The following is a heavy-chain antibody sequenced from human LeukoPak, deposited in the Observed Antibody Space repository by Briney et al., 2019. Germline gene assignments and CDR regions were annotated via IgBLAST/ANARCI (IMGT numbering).Heavy chain of an antibody. D-gene: IGHD5-24*01. CDR3: ARTPDVTRWLQPFDY. CDR2: IYYSGST. V-gene: IGHV4-59*01. CDR1: GGSISSSY. J-gene: IGHJ4*02. Sequence: PSETLSLTCTVSGGSISSSYWSWIRQPPGKGLEWFGYIYYSGSTNYNPSLKSRVTISVDTSKNQFSLRLSSVTAADTAFYYCARTPDVTRWLQPFDYWGQGILVTVSS.